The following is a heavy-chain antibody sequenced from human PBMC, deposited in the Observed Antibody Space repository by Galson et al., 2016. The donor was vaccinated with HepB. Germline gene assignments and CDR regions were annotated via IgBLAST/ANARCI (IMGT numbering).Heavy chain of an antibody. CDR1: GFTFSRHW. CDR3: ARDSGWEDFYGMDV. D-gene: IGHD6-19*01. V-gene: IGHV3-74*01. CDR2: INSDGRRT. Sequence: SLRLSCAGSGFTFSRHWMHWVRQAPGKGLVWVARINSDGRRTNYADSVKGRSTVSRDNAKNTLYLQLNSLRAEDTAVYYCARDSGWEDFYGMDVWGQGTTVTVSS. J-gene: IGHJ6*02.